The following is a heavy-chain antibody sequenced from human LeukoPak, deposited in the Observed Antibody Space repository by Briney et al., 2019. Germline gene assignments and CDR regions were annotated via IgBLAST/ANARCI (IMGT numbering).Heavy chain of an antibody. CDR2: IYYSGST. J-gene: IGHJ4*02. V-gene: IGHV4-30-4*08. D-gene: IGHD3-10*01. CDR1: GGAISSGDYY. CDR3: AREVLEVGELSSFDY. Sequence: SETLSLTCTVSGGAISSGDYYWSWIRQPPGGGLEWIGYIYYSGSTYYNPSLKSRVTISVDTSKNQFSLKLSSVTAADTAVYYCAREVLEVGELSSFDYWGQGTLVTVSS.